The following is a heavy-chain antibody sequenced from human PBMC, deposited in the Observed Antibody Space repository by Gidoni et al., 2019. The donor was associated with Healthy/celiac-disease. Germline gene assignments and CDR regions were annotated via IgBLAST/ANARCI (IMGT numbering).Heavy chain of an antibody. J-gene: IGHJ4*02. CDR3: ARQEGPFDY. Sequence: QLQLQESGPGLVKPSETLSLTCTVPGGSISSSSYYWGWIRQPPGKGLAWIGSIYYSGSTYYNPSLKSRVTISVDTSKNQFSLKLSSVTAADTAVYYCARQEGPFDYWGQGTLVTVSS. CDR2: IYYSGST. V-gene: IGHV4-39*01. CDR1: GGSISSSSYY.